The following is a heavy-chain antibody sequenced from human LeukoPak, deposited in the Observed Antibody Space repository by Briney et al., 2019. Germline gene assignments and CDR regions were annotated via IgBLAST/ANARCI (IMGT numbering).Heavy chain of an antibody. V-gene: IGHV5-51*01. D-gene: IGHD3-16*02. CDR2: IYPGDSDT. CDR3: ARYDYVWGSYRPLDY. J-gene: IGHJ4*02. Sequence: GESLKISCKGSGYSFTIYWIGWVRQMPGKGLEWMGIIYPGDSDTRYSPSFQGQVTISADKSISTAYLQWSSLKASDTAMYYCARYDYVWGSYRPLDYWGQGTLVTVSS. CDR1: GYSFTIYW.